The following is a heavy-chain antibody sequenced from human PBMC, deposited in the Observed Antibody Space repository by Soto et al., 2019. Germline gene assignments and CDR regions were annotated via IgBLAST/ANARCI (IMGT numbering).Heavy chain of an antibody. V-gene: IGHV3-13*01. CDR3: ARVNKVAAAGSYYHAMDV. D-gene: IGHD6-13*01. Sequence: EVQLVESGGGLVQPGGSLRLSCAASGFPFSRYDMDWVRQATGKGLEWVSTIGTDGDTYFPDSVKGRFTISRENAKNSLYLQMNGLRAEDTAVYYCARVNKVAAAGSYYHAMDVWGQGTTVTVSS. CDR1: GFPFSRYD. CDR2: IGTDGDT. J-gene: IGHJ6*02.